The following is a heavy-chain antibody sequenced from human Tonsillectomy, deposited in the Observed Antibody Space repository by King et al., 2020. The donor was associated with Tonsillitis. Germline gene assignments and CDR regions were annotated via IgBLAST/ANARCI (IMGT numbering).Heavy chain of an antibody. CDR2: INQDGSEK. D-gene: IGHD3-10*01. J-gene: IGHJ4*02. V-gene: IGHV3-7*01. Sequence: VQLVESGGGLVQPGGSLRLSCAASGFTFSRYWMSWVRQAPGKGLEWVANINQDGSEKYYVDSVKGRFTISRDNAKNSLYLQMNSMRVEDTAVYYGARVRVDYYASGPSYFDYWGQGTLVTVSA. CDR1: GFTFSRYW. CDR3: ARVRVDYYASGPSYFDY.